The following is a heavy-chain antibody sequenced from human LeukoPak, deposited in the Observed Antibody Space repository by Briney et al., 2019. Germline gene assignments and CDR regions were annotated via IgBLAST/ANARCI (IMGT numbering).Heavy chain of an antibody. J-gene: IGHJ4*02. CDR2: ISTSDGST. V-gene: IGHV3-23*01. CDR1: GFTVSSYA. Sequence: GGSLRLSCAASGFTVSSYAMSWVRQAPGKGLGWVSVISTSDGSTYYADSVKGRFTVSRDNSKNTLYLQMNSLRAEDTAIYYCAKGGTTVNTFVLVDYWGQGTLVTVSS. D-gene: IGHD4-17*01. CDR3: AKGGTTVNTFVLVDY.